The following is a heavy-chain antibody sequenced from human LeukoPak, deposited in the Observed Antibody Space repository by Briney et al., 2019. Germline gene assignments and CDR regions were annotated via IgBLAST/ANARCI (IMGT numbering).Heavy chain of an antibody. J-gene: IGHJ4*02. D-gene: IGHD6-6*01. CDR1: GYTFTSYY. V-gene: IGHV1-2*02. Sequence: ASVKVSCKASGYTFTSYYMHWVRQAPGQGLEWMGWINPNSGGTIYAQKFQGSVTMTRDTSISTAYMELSRLRSDDTAVYYCARDLESRSSLDYWGRGTLVTVSS. CDR2: INPNSGGT. CDR3: ARDLESRSSLDY.